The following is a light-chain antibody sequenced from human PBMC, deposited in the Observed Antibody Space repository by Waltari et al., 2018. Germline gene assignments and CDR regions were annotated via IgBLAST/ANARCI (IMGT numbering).Light chain of an antibody. CDR1: SSEFGKYNL. Sequence: QSALTQTATVSGSPGQSITISCTGSSSEFGKYNLSSWYRQHPGEAPKLILYDVNKRPLGVSNRFSGSKSGNTASLTISGLQAADEADYYCCSYAGSSVSVFGGGTKVTVL. CDR2: DVN. V-gene: IGLV2-23*02. CDR3: CSYAGSSVSV. J-gene: IGLJ3*02.